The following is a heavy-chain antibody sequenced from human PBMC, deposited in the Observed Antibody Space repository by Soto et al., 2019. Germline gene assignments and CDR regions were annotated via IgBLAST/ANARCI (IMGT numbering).Heavy chain of an antibody. CDR3: ARGYYDILTGYYKTPNDALDI. Sequence: GASVEVSCKASGDTVTSYDINWVRQATGQGLEWMGWMNPNSGNTGYAQKFQGRVTMTRNTSISTAYMELSSLRSEDTAVYYCARGYYDILTGYYKTPNDALDIWGQGTMVTVSS. D-gene: IGHD3-9*01. V-gene: IGHV1-8*01. CDR2: MNPNSGNT. CDR1: GDTVTSYD. J-gene: IGHJ3*02.